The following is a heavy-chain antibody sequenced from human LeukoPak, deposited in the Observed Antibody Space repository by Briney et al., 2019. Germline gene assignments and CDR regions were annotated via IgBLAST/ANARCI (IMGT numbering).Heavy chain of an antibody. CDR2: IYYSGST. CDR1: GGSISSSSYY. D-gene: IGHD3-10*01. V-gene: IGHV4-39*01. CDR3: ARHPGGLLWFGELLSFDY. Sequence: SETLSLTCTVSGGSISSSSYYWGWIRQPPGKGLEWIGSIYYSGSTYYNPSLKSRVTISVDTSKNQFSLKLSSVTAADTAVYYCARHPGGLLWFGELLSFDYWGQGTLVTGSS. J-gene: IGHJ4*02.